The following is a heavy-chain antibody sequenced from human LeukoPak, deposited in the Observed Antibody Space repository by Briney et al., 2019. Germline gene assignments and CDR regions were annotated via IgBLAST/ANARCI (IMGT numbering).Heavy chain of an antibody. D-gene: IGHD3-10*01. J-gene: IGHJ4*02. Sequence: SETLSLTCTASGGSISSSSYYWGWIRQPPGKGLEWIGSIYYSGSTYYNPSLKSRVTISVDTSKNQFSLKLSSVTAADTAVYYCARPRRGELYDYWGQGTLVTVSS. CDR3: ARPRRGELYDY. V-gene: IGHV4-39*01. CDR2: IYYSGST. CDR1: GGSISSSSYY.